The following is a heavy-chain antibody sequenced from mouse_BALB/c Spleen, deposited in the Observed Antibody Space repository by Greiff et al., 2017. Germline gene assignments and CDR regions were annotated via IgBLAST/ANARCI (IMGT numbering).Heavy chain of an antibody. Sequence: VQLQQSGAELAKPGASVKMSCKASGYTFTSYWMHWVKQRPGQGLEWIGYINPSTGYTEYNQKFKDKATLTADKSSSTAYMQLSSLTSEDSAVYYCARQLDAMDYWGQGTSVTVSS. CDR2: INPSTGYT. J-gene: IGHJ4*01. D-gene: IGHD3-1*01. V-gene: IGHV1-7*01. CDR3: ARQLDAMDY. CDR1: GYTFTSYW.